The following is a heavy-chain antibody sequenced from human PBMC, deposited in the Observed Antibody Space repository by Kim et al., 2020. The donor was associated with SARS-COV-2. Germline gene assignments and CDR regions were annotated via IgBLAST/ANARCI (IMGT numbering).Heavy chain of an antibody. CDR2: ISSSSSTI. J-gene: IGHJ4*02. D-gene: IGHD3-16*02. CDR1: GFTFSSYS. V-gene: IGHV3-48*02. CDR3: ARETYDYIWGSYRYLFDY. Sequence: GGSLRLSCAASGFTFSSYSMNWVRQAPGKGLEWVSYISSSSSTIYYADSVKGRFTISRDNAKNSLYLQMNSLRDEDTVVYYCARETYDYIWGSYRYLFDYWGQGTLVTVSS.